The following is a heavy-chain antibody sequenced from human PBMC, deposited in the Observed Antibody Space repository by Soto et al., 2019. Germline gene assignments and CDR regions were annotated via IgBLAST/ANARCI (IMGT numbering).Heavy chain of an antibody. CDR1: GVSVSRDYQ. CDR3: ARAWDL. D-gene: IGHD1-26*01. CDR2: ISYSGSP. V-gene: IGHV4-30-4*01. Sequence: PSETLSLTCTVSGVSVSRDYQWIWIRQPPGKGLEWIGHISYSGSPYYHPSLRSRLSISVDTSKNQFSLKVKSVTAADTAVYYCARAWDLWGQGTLVTVSS. J-gene: IGHJ1*01.